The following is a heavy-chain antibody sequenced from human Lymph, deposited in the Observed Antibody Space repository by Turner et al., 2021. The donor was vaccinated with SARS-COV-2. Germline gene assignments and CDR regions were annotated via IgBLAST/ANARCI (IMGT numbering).Heavy chain of an antibody. CDR1: GYTFTAYY. J-gene: IGHJ6*02. CDR2: INPNSGGT. Sequence: QVQLVQSGAEVKKPGASVKVSCKASGYTFTAYYMHWVRQAPGQGLELMGWINPNSGGTNYAQKFQGRVTMTRDTSISTAYMELSRLTSDDTAVYYCAREGVTVSGYYYGMDVWGQGTTVTVSS. D-gene: IGHD4-17*01. V-gene: IGHV1-2*02. CDR3: AREGVTVSGYYYGMDV.